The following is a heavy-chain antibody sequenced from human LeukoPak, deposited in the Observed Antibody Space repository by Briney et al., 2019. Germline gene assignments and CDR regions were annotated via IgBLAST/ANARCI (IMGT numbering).Heavy chain of an antibody. D-gene: IGHD2-2*01. CDR1: GYTFATYG. Sequence: GASVKVSCKASGYTFATYGITWVRQAPGQELEWMGWISAYHGITNYAQKLQGRVTMTTDTSTITAYLELRSLRSDDTAVFYCARDLALYCSTTSCQDAFDIWGEGTMVTVSS. J-gene: IGHJ3*02. CDR3: ARDLALYCSTTSCQDAFDI. CDR2: ISAYHGIT. V-gene: IGHV1-18*01.